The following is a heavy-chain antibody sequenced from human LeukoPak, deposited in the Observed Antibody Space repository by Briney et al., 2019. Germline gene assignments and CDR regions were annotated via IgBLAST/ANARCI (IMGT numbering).Heavy chain of an antibody. J-gene: IGHJ4*02. V-gene: IGHV3-48*03. CDR2: ICNSGSTI. CDR3: ARGADVLLWFGESPCGYTYDY. D-gene: IGHD3-10*01. Sequence: GGSLRLSCAASGFTFSSYEMNWVRQAPGKGLEWVSYICNSGSTIYYADSVKGRFTLSRDNAKNSLYLQMNSLRAEDTAVYYCARGADVLLWFGESPCGYTYDYWGQGTLVTVSS. CDR1: GFTFSSYE.